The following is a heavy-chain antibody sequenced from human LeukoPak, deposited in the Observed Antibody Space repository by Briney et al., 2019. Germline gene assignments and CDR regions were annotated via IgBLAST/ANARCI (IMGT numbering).Heavy chain of an antibody. CDR2: ISNSGGST. Sequence: PGGSLRLSCTASGFTFNIYIMNWVRQAPGKGLEWVSAISNSGGSTDYADSVKGRFTISRDNSKNRLYLRMNSLRAEDTAVYYCAKTMFNWNQALDSWGQGTLVTVSS. D-gene: IGHD1-20*01. CDR3: AKTMFNWNQALDS. J-gene: IGHJ4*02. V-gene: IGHV3-23*01. CDR1: GFTFNIYI.